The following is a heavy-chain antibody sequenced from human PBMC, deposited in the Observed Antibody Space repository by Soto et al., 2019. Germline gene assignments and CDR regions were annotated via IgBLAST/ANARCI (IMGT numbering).Heavy chain of an antibody. CDR2: FDREDGET. Sequence: ASVKVSRKVSGYFLTALSIHWVRQAPGKGLEWMGGFDREDGETIYAQKFQGRVTMTEDTSTDSAYMELSSLTSEDTAIYYCAHGEGIVKSIVYFDSWGQVTLVTVSS. V-gene: IGHV1-24*01. CDR1: GYFLTALS. CDR3: AHGEGIVKSIVYFDS. J-gene: IGHJ4*02. D-gene: IGHD1-26*01.